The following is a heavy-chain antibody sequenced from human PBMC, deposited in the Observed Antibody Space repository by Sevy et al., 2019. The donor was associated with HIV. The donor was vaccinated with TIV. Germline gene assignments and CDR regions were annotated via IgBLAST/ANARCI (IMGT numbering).Heavy chain of an antibody. CDR3: ARLGNHYYDSSGYYPNWFDP. V-gene: IGHV5-51*01. D-gene: IGHD3-22*01. CDR2: IYPGDSDT. CDR1: GYSFTSYW. Sequence: GESLKISCKGSGYSFTSYWIGWVRQMPGKGLEWMGIIYPGDSDTRYSPSFQGQVTISADKSISTAYLQWSSLKASDTAMYYCARLGNHYYDSSGYYPNWFDPWGQRTLVTVSS. J-gene: IGHJ5*02.